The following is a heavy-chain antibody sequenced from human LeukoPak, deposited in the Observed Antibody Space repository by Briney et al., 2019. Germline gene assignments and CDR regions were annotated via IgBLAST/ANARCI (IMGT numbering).Heavy chain of an antibody. CDR3: AKDQATRAYFDY. J-gene: IGHJ4*02. CDR1: GFTFSSYA. D-gene: IGHD5-24*01. V-gene: IGHV3-30-3*01. Sequence: PGRSLRLSCAASGFTFSSYAMHWVRQAPGKGLEWVAVISYDGSNKYYADSVKGRFTISRDNSKNTLYLQMNSLRAEDTAVYYCAKDQATRAYFDYWGQGTLVTVSS. CDR2: ISYDGSNK.